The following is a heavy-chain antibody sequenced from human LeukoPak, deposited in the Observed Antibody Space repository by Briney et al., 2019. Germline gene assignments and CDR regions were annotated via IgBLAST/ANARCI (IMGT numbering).Heavy chain of an antibody. CDR2: IYYSGST. CDR3: AASDVVVPAAIGWFDP. D-gene: IGHD2-2*01. Sequence: SETLSLTCTVSGGSISSYYWSWIRQPPGKGLEWIGYIYYSGSTNYNPSLKSRVTISVDTSKNQFSLKLSSVTAADTAVYYCAASDVVVPAAIGWFDPWGQGTLVTVSS. CDR1: GGSISSYY. J-gene: IGHJ5*02. V-gene: IGHV4-59*08.